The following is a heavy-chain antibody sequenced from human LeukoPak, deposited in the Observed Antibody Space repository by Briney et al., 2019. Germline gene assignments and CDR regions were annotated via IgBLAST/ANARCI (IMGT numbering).Heavy chain of an antibody. Sequence: PSETLSLTCAVYGGSFSDYYWSWIRQPPGKGLEWIGEINHSGNTNYNPSLKSRVTISVDTSKNQFSLKLSSVTAADTAVYYCARGYSYGYSIDYWGQGTLVTVSS. CDR2: INHSGNT. J-gene: IGHJ4*02. CDR3: ARGYSYGYSIDY. D-gene: IGHD5-18*01. CDR1: GGSFSDYY. V-gene: IGHV4-34*01.